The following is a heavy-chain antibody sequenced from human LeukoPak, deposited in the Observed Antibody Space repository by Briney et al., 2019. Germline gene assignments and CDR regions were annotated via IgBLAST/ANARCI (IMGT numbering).Heavy chain of an antibody. CDR3: ARGLARTSMVTRGGVRFDY. V-gene: IGHV1-8*01. CDR1: GYTFTSYD. J-gene: IGHJ4*02. D-gene: IGHD5-18*01. Sequence: ASVKVSCKASGYTFTSYDINWVRQATGQGLEWMGWMNPNSGNTGYAQKFQGRVTMTRNTSISTANMEMSSLTSEDTAVYYCARGLARTSMVTRGGVRFDYWGQGTLVTVSS. CDR2: MNPNSGNT.